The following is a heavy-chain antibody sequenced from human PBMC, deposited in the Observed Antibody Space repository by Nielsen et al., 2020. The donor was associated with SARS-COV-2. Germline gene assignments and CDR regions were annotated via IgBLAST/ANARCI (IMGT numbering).Heavy chain of an antibody. CDR2: ISYDGSNK. V-gene: IGHV3-30*18. D-gene: IGHD2-2*01. Sequence: VRQAPGKGLEWVAVISYDGSNKYYADSVKGRFTISRDNSKNTPYLQMNSLRAEDTAVYYCAKTSCSSTSCRDYYYYGMDVWGQGTTVTVSS. J-gene: IGHJ6*02. CDR3: AKTSCSSTSCRDYYYYGMDV.